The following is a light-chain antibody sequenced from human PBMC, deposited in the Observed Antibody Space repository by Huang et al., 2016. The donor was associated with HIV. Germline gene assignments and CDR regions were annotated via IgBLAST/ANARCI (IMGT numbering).Light chain of an antibody. Sequence: EIVLTQSPATLSLSPGERATLSCRASRSVSNYLAWYQQKPGQAPRLLIDDASNRATGIPARFSGSGSGTDFTLTISSLEPEDFAVYYCQQRSNWPRTFGQGTKVEIK. V-gene: IGKV3-11*01. CDR1: RSVSNY. CDR3: QQRSNWPRT. CDR2: DAS. J-gene: IGKJ1*01.